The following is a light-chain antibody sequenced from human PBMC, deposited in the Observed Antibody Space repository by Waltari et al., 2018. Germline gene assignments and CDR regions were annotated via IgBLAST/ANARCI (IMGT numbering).Light chain of an antibody. CDR3: QQYYDTPYT. CDR1: QSVLYSSNNKNY. Sequence: DIVMTQSPDSLAVSLGERANINCKSSQSVLYSSNNKNYLAWYQQKPGQPPKLLIYWASTRESGAPDRFSGSGSGTDFTLTISSLQAEDVAVYYCQQYYDTPYTFGQGTKLGIK. V-gene: IGKV4-1*01. CDR2: WAS. J-gene: IGKJ2*01.